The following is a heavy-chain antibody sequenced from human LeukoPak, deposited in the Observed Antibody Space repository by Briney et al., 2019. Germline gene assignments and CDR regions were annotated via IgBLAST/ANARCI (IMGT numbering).Heavy chain of an antibody. D-gene: IGHD5-12*01. J-gene: IGHJ4*02. CDR1: GFTFSSYG. CDR2: ISYDGSNK. Sequence: PGRSLRLSCAASGFTFSSYGMHWVRQAPGKGLEWVAVISYDGSNKYYVDSVKGRFTISRDNSKNTLYLQMNSLRAEDTAVYYCAKEGYSGYDYGGFDYWGQGTLVTVSS. V-gene: IGHV3-30*18. CDR3: AKEGYSGYDYGGFDY.